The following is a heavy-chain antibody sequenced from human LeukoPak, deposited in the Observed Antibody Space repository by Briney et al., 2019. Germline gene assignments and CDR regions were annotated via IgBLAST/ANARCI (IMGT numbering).Heavy chain of an antibody. Sequence: SVKVSCKASGGTFSSYAISWVRQAPGQGLEWMGRIIPILGIANYAQKFQGRVTITADKSTSTAYMELSSLRSEDTAVYYCARESDSNGIDYWGQGTLVTVSS. V-gene: IGHV1-69*04. CDR2: IIPILGIA. D-gene: IGHD6-25*01. CDR3: ARESDSNGIDY. CDR1: GGTFSSYA. J-gene: IGHJ4*02.